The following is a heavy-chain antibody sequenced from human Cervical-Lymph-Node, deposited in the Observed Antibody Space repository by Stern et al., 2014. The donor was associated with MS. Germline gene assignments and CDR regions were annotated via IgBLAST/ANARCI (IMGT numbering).Heavy chain of an antibody. J-gene: IGHJ4*02. CDR1: GYIFISHY. V-gene: IGHV1-46*01. CDR2: INPSGGST. D-gene: IGHD4-11*01. Sequence: QVQLVQSGAEVKKPGASVKVSCKASGYIFISHYMHWVRQAPGQGLECMGIINPSGGSTTYAQKFQGRITMTSDTSTSTVYMELSSVRSEDTAVYFCARDHPDYSNYGAFDYWGQGTLVTVSS. CDR3: ARDHPDYSNYGAFDY.